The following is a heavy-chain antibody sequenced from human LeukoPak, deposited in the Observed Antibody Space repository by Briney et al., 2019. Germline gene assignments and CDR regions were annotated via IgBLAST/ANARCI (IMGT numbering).Heavy chain of an antibody. CDR2: IKQDGSET. CDR3: ARDCSATRCHNY. CDR1: GFTLSSYW. D-gene: IGHD2-2*01. J-gene: IGHJ4*02. V-gene: IGHV3-7*01. Sequence: PGGSLRLSCAASGFTLSSYWMSWVRQAPGKGLEWVANIKQDGSETYYLDSVKGRFTISRDNAKNSLYLQMNSLRAEDAALYYCARDCSATRCHNYWGQGTLVTVSS.